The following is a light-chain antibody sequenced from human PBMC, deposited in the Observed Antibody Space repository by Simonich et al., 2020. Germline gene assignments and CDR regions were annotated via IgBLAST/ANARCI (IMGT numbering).Light chain of an antibody. J-gene: IGKJ4*01. Sequence: DIVMTQSPDSLAVSLGERATINCKSSQSVLYSSNNKNYLAWYPQKPGQPPKLLIYWASTRESGVPYRFSGSGSGTDFTLTISSLQAEDVAVYYCQQYYSTPLTFGGGTKVEIK. CDR1: QSVLYSSNNKNY. CDR3: QQYYSTPLT. V-gene: IGKV4-1*01. CDR2: WAS.